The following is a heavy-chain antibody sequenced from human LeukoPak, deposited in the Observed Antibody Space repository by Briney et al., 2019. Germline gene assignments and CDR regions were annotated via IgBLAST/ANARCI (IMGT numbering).Heavy chain of an antibody. D-gene: IGHD2-15*01. Sequence: GGSLRLSCAASGFTFSSYAMSWVRQAPGNGLEWVSAISGSGGSTYYADSVKGRFTISRDNAKNSLYLQMNSLRAEDTAVYYCARNRDIVVVVAANWFDPWGQGTLVTVSS. CDR1: GFTFSSYA. J-gene: IGHJ5*02. V-gene: IGHV3-23*01. CDR3: ARNRDIVVVVAANWFDP. CDR2: ISGSGGST.